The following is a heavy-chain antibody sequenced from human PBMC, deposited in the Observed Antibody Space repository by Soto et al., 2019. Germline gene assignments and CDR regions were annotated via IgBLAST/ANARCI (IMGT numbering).Heavy chain of an antibody. CDR2: IYPRDSDS. J-gene: IGHJ4*02. CDR3: ERKLAPEFFDS. CDR1: GYTFSNYW. V-gene: IGHV5-51*01. D-gene: IGHD2-15*01. Sequence: PGESLKISCKASGYTFSNYWIAWVRQMPGKGLEWMGVIYPRDSDSKYSPAFEGQVTFSVDKSIDTAYLKWTGLEASDTAIYFCERKLAPEFFDSWGQGTLVTVSS.